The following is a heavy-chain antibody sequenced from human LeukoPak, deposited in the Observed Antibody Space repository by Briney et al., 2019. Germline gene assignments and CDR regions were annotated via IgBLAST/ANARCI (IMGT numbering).Heavy chain of an antibody. J-gene: IGHJ4*02. CDR3: ARDGGRGERGY. CDR1: GGSISSYY. D-gene: IGHD3-16*01. CDR2: IYYSGST. Sequence: PSETLSLTCTVSGGSISSYYWSWIRQPPGKGLEWIGYIYYSGSTIYNPSLKSRVTISVDTSKNQFSLKLSSVTAADTAVYYCARDGGRGERGYWGQGTLVTVSS. V-gene: IGHV4-59*12.